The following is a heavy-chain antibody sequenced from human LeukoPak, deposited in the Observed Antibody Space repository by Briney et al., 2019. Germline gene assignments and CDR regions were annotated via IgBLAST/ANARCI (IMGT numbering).Heavy chain of an antibody. CDR1: GGSISSGGYY. D-gene: IGHD4-23*01. V-gene: IGHV4-31*03. Sequence: SETLSLTCTVSGGSISSGGYYWSWIRQHPGKGLEWIGYIYYSGSTYYNPSLKSRVTISVDTSKNQFSLKLSSVTAADTAVYYCARGTYSGNSEYFQHWGQGTLVTVSS. J-gene: IGHJ1*01. CDR3: ARGTYSGNSEYFQH. CDR2: IYYSGST.